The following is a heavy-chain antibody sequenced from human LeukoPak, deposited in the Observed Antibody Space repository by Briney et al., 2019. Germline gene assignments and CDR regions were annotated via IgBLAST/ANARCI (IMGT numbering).Heavy chain of an antibody. CDR3: ARSRMLTGSNYYYYMDV. V-gene: IGHV1-69*13. CDR1: GGTFSSYA. Sequence: GASVKVSCKASGGTFSSYAISWVRQAPGQGLEWMGGIIPIFGTANYAQKFQGRVTITADESTSTAYMELSSLRSEDTAVYYCARSRMLTGSNYYYYMDVWGKGTTVTISS. D-gene: IGHD3-9*01. CDR2: IIPIFGTA. J-gene: IGHJ6*03.